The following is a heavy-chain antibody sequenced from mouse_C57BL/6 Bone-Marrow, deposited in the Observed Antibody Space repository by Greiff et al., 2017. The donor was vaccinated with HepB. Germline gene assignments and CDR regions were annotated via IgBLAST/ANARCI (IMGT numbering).Heavy chain of an antibody. D-gene: IGHD1-1*01. J-gene: IGHJ1*03. V-gene: IGHV1-42*01. CDR3: ARREGYGSSWYFDV. CDR2: INPSTGGT. CDR1: GYSFTGYY. Sequence: VQLQQSGPELVKPGASVKISCKASGYSFTGYYMNWVKQSPEKSLEWIGEINPSTGGTTYNQKFKAKATLTVDKSSSTAYMQLKSLTSEDSAVYYCARREGYGSSWYFDVWGTGTTVTVSS.